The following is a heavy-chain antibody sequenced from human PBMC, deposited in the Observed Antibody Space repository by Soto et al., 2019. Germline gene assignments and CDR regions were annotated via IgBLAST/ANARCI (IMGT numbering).Heavy chain of an antibody. Sequence: VESVKISCNGSGYSFTSYWISWVRQMPGKGLEWMGRIDPSDSYTNYSPSFQGHVTISADKSISTAYLQWSSLKASDTAMYYCARQGIAAAGYGMDVWGQGTTVTVSS. CDR2: IDPSDSYT. V-gene: IGHV5-10-1*01. J-gene: IGHJ6*02. D-gene: IGHD6-13*01. CDR3: ARQGIAAAGYGMDV. CDR1: GYSFTSYW.